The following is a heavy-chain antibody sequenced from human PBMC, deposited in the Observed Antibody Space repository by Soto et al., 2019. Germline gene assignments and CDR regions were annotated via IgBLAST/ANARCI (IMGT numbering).Heavy chain of an antibody. CDR2: ISGSGGST. D-gene: IGHD2-8*02. J-gene: IGHJ5*02. CDR3: AKLLAYRSGPGACFDH. V-gene: IGHV3-23*01. CDR1: GFTFSSYA. Sequence: EVQLLESGGGLGQPGGSLILSCADSGFTFSSYAMSWVRQAPGKGMEWVSAISGSGGSTDYFDSVKGRFTISRDNTKNTIYQQMNILRVKETAVYYCAKLLAYRSGPGACFDHWSQVTL.